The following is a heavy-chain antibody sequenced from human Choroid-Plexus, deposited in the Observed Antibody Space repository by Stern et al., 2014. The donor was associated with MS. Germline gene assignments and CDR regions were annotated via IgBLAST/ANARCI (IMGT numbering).Heavy chain of an antibody. V-gene: IGHV3-30*04. D-gene: IGHD2/OR15-2a*01. J-gene: IGHJ5*02. Sequence: VQLVQSGGGVVQPGRPLRLSCVASGFTFGSCAMHWVRQAPGKGLEWVAGVAYDVSNKDYADSVKGRFTSSIDNSQNTLYMQMSSLRPEDTAVYYCAKDRQYLAYFFDHWGQGSLVTVSS. CDR2: VAYDVSNK. CDR3: AKDRQYLAYFFDH. CDR1: GFTFGSCA.